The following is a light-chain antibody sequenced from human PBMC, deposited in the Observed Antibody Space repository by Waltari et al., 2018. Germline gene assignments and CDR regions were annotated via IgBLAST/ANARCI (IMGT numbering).Light chain of an antibody. CDR1: QGISNS. J-gene: IGKJ4*01. CDR2: GVS. CDR3: QKYDASPLT. Sequence: DIRMTQFPSSLSASVGDRVTITCRASQGISNSLAWYQQKPGKVPSLLIFGVSVLNLGASSRFSGSASGTDFTLTIDTLQPEDFATYYCQKYDASPLTLGGGTKVEIK. V-gene: IGKV1-27*01.